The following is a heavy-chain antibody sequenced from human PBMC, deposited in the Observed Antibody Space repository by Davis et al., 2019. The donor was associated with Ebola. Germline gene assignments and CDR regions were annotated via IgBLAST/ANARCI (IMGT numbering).Heavy chain of an antibody. D-gene: IGHD1-7*01. CDR1: FYTFTRYA. Sequence: SVPVSRLASFYTFTRYALHSVRQAPGQRLEWMGWINAGNGNTKYSQKFQGRVTITRDTSANTVYMELSSLRSEDTAVYYCTRGITGTTDWFDPWGLGTLVTVSS. CDR3: TRGITGTTDWFDP. V-gene: IGHV1-3*01. J-gene: IGHJ5*02. CDR2: INAGNGNT.